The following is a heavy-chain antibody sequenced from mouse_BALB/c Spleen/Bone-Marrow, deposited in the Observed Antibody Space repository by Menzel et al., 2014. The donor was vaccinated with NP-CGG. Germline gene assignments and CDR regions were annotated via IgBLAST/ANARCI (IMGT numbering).Heavy chain of an antibody. CDR2: INPFNDGT. D-gene: IGHD1-1*01. CDR1: GYTFTSYV. V-gene: IGHV1-14*01. J-gene: IGHJ2*01. CDR3: ARTGNYYGSSFDY. Sequence: VQLKQSGPELVKPGTSVKMSCKASGYTFTSYVIHWVKQKPGQGLEWIGYINPFNDGTKYNEKFKDKATLTPDKSSNTAYMELSSLTSEDSAVYYCARTGNYYGSSFDYWGQGTTLTVSS.